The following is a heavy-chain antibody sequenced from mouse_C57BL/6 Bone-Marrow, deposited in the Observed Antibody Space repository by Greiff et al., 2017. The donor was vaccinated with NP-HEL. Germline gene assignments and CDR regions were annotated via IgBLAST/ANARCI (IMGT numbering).Heavy chain of an antibody. CDR2: IHPSDSDT. CDR1: GYTFTSYW. Sequence: QVHVKQPGAELVKPGASVKVSCKASGYTFTSYWMHWVKQRPGQGLEWIGRIHPSDSDTNYNQKFKGKATLTVDKSSSTAYMQLSSLTSEDSAVYYCANYYGSSPFDYWGQGTTLTVSS. CDR3: ANYYGSSPFDY. V-gene: IGHV1-74*01. D-gene: IGHD1-1*01. J-gene: IGHJ2*01.